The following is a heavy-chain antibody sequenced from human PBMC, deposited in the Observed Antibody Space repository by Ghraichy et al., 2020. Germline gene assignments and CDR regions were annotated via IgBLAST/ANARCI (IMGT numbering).Heavy chain of an antibody. CDR3: ARSPGRGDYYDSSGSDRHWFDP. D-gene: IGHD3-22*01. CDR2: IYYSGST. CDR1: GGSISSGGYY. J-gene: IGHJ5*02. V-gene: IGHV4-31*03. Sequence: SETLSLTCTVSGGSISSGGYYWSWIRQHPGKGLEWIGYIYYSGSTYYNPSLKSRVTISVDTSKNQFSLKLSSVTAADTAVYYCARSPGRGDYYDSSGSDRHWFDPWGQGTLVTVSS.